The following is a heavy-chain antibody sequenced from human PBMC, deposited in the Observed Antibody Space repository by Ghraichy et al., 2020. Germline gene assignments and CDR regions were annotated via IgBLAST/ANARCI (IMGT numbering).Heavy chain of an antibody. CDR3: ARSITRILGQIWFDP. Sequence: SETLSLTCTVSGGSISSSSYYWGWIRQPPGKGLEWIGSIYYSGSIYYNPSLNSRVTISVDTSKNQFSLKLSSVTAADSAGYYCARSITRILGQIWFDPWGQGTLVTGSS. CDR2: IYYSGSI. D-gene: IGHD3-22*01. J-gene: IGHJ5*02. V-gene: IGHV4-39*07. CDR1: GGSISSSSYY.